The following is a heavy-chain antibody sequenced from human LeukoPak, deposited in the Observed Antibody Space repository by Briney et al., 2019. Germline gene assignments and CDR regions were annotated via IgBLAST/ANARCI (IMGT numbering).Heavy chain of an antibody. J-gene: IGHJ3*02. CDR3: ARDNTAMGTFDI. CDR2: ISSSSSYI. D-gene: IGHD5-18*01. CDR1: GFTFSSYS. Sequence: PGGSLRLSCAASGFTFSSYSMNWVRQAPGKGLEWVSSISSSSSYIYYADSVKGRFTISRDNAKNSLYLQMNSLRAEDTAVYYCARDNTAMGTFDIWGQGTMVTVSS. V-gene: IGHV3-21*01.